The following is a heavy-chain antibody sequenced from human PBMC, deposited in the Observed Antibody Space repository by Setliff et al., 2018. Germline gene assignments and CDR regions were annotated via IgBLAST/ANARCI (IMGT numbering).Heavy chain of an antibody. J-gene: IGHJ4*02. CDR3: ARRAITSGGRPDYFDN. V-gene: IGHV4-38-2*02. D-gene: IGHD2-8*02. Sequence: SETLSLTCSVSGYSIGSDYFWAWVRQPPGKGLEWVATIKHGGTTYYNPSLRSRVIISLNASKNAFSLSLNSLTAADTAVFYCARRAITSGGRPDYFDNWGPGTLVTVSS. CDR2: IKHGGTT. CDR1: GYSIGSDYF.